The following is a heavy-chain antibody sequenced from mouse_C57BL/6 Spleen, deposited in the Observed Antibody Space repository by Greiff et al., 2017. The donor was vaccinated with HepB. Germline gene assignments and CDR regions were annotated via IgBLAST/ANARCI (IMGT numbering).Heavy chain of an antibody. Sequence: EVQGVESGGGLVKPGGSLKLSCAASGFTFSSYAMSWVRQTPDKRLEWVATISDGGSYTYYPDNVKGRFTISRDNAKNNLYLQMSHLKSEDTAMYYCAREGYNWFAYWGQGTLVTVSA. CDR2: ISDGGSYT. CDR3: AREGYNWFAY. V-gene: IGHV5-4*01. D-gene: IGHD1-3*01. J-gene: IGHJ3*01. CDR1: GFTFSSYA.